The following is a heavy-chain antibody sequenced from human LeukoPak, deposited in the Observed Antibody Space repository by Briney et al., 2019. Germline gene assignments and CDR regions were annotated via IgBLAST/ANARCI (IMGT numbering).Heavy chain of an antibody. CDR3: AKDREMATIIDY. Sequence: GGSLRLSCAASGFTFSSYGMHWVRQAPGKGLEWVAFIRYDGSHKYYADSVKGRFTISRDNSKNTLYLQMNSLRAEDTAVYYCAKDREMATIIDYWGQGTLVTVSS. J-gene: IGHJ4*02. CDR1: GFTFSSYG. V-gene: IGHV3-30*02. D-gene: IGHD5-24*01. CDR2: IRYDGSHK.